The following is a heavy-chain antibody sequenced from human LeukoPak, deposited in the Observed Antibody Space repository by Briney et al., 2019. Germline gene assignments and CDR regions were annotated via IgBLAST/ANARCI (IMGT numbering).Heavy chain of an antibody. CDR1: GFTFSNSW. Sequence: GGSLRLSCAASGFTFSNSWMHWVRQTPGKGLVWVSCLRSDGTTTYAESVKCRFTISRDSAKNTLYLQMNSVRADDTAVYYCARDGSYKFDYWGQGTLVTVSP. CDR2: LRSDGTT. V-gene: IGHV3-74*01. D-gene: IGHD1-26*01. J-gene: IGHJ4*02. CDR3: ARDGSYKFDY.